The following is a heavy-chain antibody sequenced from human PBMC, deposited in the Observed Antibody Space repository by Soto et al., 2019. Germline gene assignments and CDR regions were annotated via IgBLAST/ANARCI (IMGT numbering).Heavy chain of an antibody. CDR2: IIPDFGTT. J-gene: IGHJ4*02. CDR1: GGTFSTYT. D-gene: IGHD6-19*01. Sequence: QVQLVQSGAEVKRPGSSVKVSCKASGGTFSTYTVSWLRQAPGQGLEWMGGIIPDFGTTNYAQRFQGRVTITADESPISAFMELTTLKPDDTAVYYCARSHSTTPVAVAGPDFYFVLWGRGTLVTVSS. V-gene: IGHV1-69*01. CDR3: ARSHSTTPVAVAGPDFYFVL.